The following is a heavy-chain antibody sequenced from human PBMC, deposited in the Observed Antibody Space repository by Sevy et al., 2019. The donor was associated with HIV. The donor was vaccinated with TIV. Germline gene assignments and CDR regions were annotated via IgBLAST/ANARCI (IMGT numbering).Heavy chain of an antibody. D-gene: IGHD2-2*02. J-gene: IGHJ5*02. Sequence: GESLKISCAASGFTFSSYAMSWVRQAPGKGLEWVSAISGSGGSTYNADSVTGRFTISRDNSKNTLYLQMNSLRAEDTAVYYCAKDRYCSRTVCYTRNWFDPWGQGTLVSVSS. V-gene: IGHV3-23*01. CDR3: AKDRYCSRTVCYTRNWFDP. CDR1: GFTFSSYA. CDR2: ISGSGGST.